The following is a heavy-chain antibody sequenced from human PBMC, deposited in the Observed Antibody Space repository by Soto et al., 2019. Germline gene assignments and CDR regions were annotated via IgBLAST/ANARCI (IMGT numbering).Heavy chain of an antibody. D-gene: IGHD3-22*01. J-gene: IGHJ6*02. V-gene: IGHV3-53*01. CDR1: GFTVSSNY. Sequence: PGGSLRLSCAASGFTVSSNYMSWVRQAPGKGLEWVSVIYSGGSTYYADSVKGRFTISRDISKNTLYLQMNSLRAEDTAVYYCARMGLPGYYDSSGPRDGMDVWGQGPTVTVSS. CDR2: IYSGGST. CDR3: ARMGLPGYYDSSGPRDGMDV.